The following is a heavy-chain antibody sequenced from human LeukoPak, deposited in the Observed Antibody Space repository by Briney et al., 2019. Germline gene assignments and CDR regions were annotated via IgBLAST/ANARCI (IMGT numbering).Heavy chain of an antibody. CDR1: GFTLSINY. CDR3: AWESSGYYY. J-gene: IGHJ4*02. CDR2: INRGGST. Sequence: QPGGSLRLSCAASGFTLSINYMSWGRPAPGEGLEWVSVINRGGSTYYAESVKGRFTISRNNSKNALYLQMNSLRAEYTAVYYCAWESSGYYYWGQGTLVTVSS. D-gene: IGHD3-22*01. V-gene: IGHV3-53*01.